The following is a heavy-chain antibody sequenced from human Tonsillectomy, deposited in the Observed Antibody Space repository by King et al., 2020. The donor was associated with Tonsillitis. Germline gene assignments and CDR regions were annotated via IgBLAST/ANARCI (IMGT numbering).Heavy chain of an antibody. CDR2: ISSSGSAI. Sequence: VQLVESGGGLIQPGGSLRLSCAASGFTFSSFEMNWVRQAPGKGLEWLSYISSSGSAIYYAGSVKGRFTISRDNAKNSLYLQMNSLRAEDTAVYYCASYGDYPYFDYWGQGTQVTVSS. CDR3: ASYGDYPYFDY. J-gene: IGHJ4*02. V-gene: IGHV3-48*03. CDR1: GFTFSSFE. D-gene: IGHD4-17*01.